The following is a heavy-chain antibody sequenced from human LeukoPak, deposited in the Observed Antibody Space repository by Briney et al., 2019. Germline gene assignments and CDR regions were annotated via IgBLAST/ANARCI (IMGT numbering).Heavy chain of an antibody. V-gene: IGHV4-61*05. CDR2: IYYSGST. CDR3: ARGKGAWYFDL. Sequence: SETLSLTCTVSGGSISSNNYYWGWIRQPPGKGLEWIGYIYYSGSTNYNPSLKSRVTISVDTSKNQFSLKLSSVTAADTAVYYCARGKGAWYFDLWGRGTLVTVSS. J-gene: IGHJ2*01. CDR1: GGSISSNNYY.